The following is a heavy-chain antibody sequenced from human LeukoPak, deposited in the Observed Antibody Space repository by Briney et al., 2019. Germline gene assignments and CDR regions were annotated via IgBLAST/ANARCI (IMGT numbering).Heavy chain of an antibody. Sequence: GGSLRLSCAASGFTFSSYWMHWVRQAPGKGLVWVSRINNDGSSTSYADSVKGRFTISRDNAKNTLYLQMNSLRAEDTAVYYCANLPLTGYYGFDSWGQGALITVSS. V-gene: IGHV3-74*01. CDR2: INNDGSST. D-gene: IGHD3-9*01. CDR1: GFTFSSYW. J-gene: IGHJ4*02. CDR3: ANLPLTGYYGFDS.